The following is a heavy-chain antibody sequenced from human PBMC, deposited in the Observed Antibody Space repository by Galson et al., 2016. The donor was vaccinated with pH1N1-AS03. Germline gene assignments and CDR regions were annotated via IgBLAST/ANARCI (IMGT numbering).Heavy chain of an antibody. CDR2: IYDTGRT. V-gene: IGHV4-39*01. Sequence: SETLSLTCTVSGGSISSRAYYWGWIRQPPGKGLEWIGSIYDTGRTTYNPSLKSRVTISGDTSKNQLSLKVTSMTAADTAVYYCARVVGAGPPPDYWGQGTLVTVSS. CDR3: ARVVGAGPPPDY. J-gene: IGHJ4*02. CDR1: GGSISSRAYY. D-gene: IGHD3-16*01.